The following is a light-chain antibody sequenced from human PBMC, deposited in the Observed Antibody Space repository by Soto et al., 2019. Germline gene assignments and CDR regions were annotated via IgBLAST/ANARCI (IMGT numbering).Light chain of an antibody. J-gene: IGLJ2*01. CDR2: EVS. Sequence: QSVLTQPPSASGSPGQSVTISCTGTSSDVGGYKYVTWYQQHPGKTPKLMIYEVSKRPSGVPDRFSGSKSGNTASLTVSGLQAEDESDYYFSSYADTNNVLFGGGTKLTVL. CDR3: SSYADTNNVL. CDR1: SSDVGGYKY. V-gene: IGLV2-8*01.